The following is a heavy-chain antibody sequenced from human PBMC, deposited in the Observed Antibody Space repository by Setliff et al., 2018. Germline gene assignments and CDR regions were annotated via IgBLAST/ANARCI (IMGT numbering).Heavy chain of an antibody. J-gene: IGHJ6*03. D-gene: IGHD3-10*01. CDR1: GFTFTNYD. Sequence: ASVKVSCKASGFTFTNYDINWVRQATGQGLEWMGWMNPNSDNTGYAQNFQGRVTMTRNNSISTAYMELSSLRAEDTAVYFCVRGKNLITMVRGVSLVGLYYYYYMDVWGKGTTVTVSS. CDR2: MNPNSDNT. V-gene: IGHV1-8*02. CDR3: VRGKNLITMVRGVSLVGLYYYYYMDV.